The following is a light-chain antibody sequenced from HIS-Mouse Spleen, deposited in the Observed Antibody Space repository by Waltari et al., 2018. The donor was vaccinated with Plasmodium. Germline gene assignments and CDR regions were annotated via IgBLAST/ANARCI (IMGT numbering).Light chain of an antibody. J-gene: IGLJ3*02. Sequence: SYELTQPPSVSVSPGQTARITCSGDALPKQYAYWYQQKPGQAPVLVIYKDNERPSGIPERFSGSSSGTTVTLTISGVQAEDEADYHCQSADSSGTYWVFGGGTKLTVL. CDR3: QSADSSGTYWV. V-gene: IGLV3-25*03. CDR2: KDN. CDR1: ALPKQY.